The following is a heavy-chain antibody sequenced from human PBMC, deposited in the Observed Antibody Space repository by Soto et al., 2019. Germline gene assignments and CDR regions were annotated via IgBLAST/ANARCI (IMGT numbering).Heavy chain of an antibody. CDR1: GFTFSSYW. V-gene: IGHV3-7*05. CDR2: IKQDGSEK. D-gene: IGHD3-3*01. J-gene: IGHJ6*02. Sequence: PGGSLRLSCAASGFTFSSYWMSWVRQAPGKGLEWVANIKQDGSEKYYVDSVKGRFTISRDNAKNSLYLQMNSLRAGDTAVYYCARNTIFGVVIIPYYYYGMDVWGQGTTVTVSS. CDR3: ARNTIFGVVIIPYYYYGMDV.